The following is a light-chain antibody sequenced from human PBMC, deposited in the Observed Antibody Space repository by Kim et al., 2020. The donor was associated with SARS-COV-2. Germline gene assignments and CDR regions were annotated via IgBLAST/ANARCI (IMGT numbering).Light chain of an antibody. Sequence: EIVLTQSPGTLSLSPGERATLSCRASQSVSSSYLAWYQQKPGQAPRLLFYGASSRATGIPDRFSGSGSGTDFTLTISRLEPEDFAVYYCQQYGSSLPLTFGGGTKVDIK. J-gene: IGKJ4*01. CDR1: QSVSSSY. V-gene: IGKV3-20*01. CDR3: QQYGSSLPLT. CDR2: GAS.